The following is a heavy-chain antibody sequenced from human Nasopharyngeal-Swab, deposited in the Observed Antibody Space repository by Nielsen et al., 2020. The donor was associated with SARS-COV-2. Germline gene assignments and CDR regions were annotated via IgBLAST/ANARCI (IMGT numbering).Heavy chain of an antibody. Sequence: GESLKISCAASGFTFSSYWMSWVRQAPEKGLEWVANIKQDGSEKYYVDSVKGRFTISRDNAKNSLYLQMNSLRAEDTAVYYCARDQGGGELLDYWGQGTLVTVSS. D-gene: IGHD1-26*01. CDR1: GFTFSSYW. V-gene: IGHV3-7*01. CDR3: ARDQGGGELLDY. J-gene: IGHJ4*02. CDR2: IKQDGSEK.